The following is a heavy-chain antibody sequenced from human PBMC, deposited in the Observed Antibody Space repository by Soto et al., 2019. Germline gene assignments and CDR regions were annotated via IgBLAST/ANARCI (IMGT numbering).Heavy chain of an antibody. CDR3: ARASRIDAFDI. V-gene: IGHV4-39*01. CDR1: GGSISSSSYY. J-gene: IGHJ3*02. CDR2: IYYSGST. Sequence: QLQLQESGPGLVKPSETLSLTCTVSGGSISSSSYYWGWIRQPPGKGLEWIGSIYYSGSTYYNPSPKCXXTXSXDTSKNQFSLKLSSVTAADTAVYYCARASRIDAFDIWGQGTMVTVSS.